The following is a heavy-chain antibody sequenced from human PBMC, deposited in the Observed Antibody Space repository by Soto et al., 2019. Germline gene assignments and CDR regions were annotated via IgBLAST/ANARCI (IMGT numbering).Heavy chain of an antibody. J-gene: IGHJ6*04. CDR1: GGSISSGDYY. D-gene: IGHD2-2*01. Sequence: SETLSLACTVSGGSISSGDYYWSWIRQPPGKGLEWIGYIYYSGSTYYNPSLKSRVTISVDTSKNQFSLKLSSVTAADTAVYYCARDLVGYCSSTICPTGGYYYYDMDVWGEGTTVTAPQ. V-gene: IGHV4-30-4*01. CDR2: IYYSGST. CDR3: ARDLVGYCSSTICPTGGYYYYDMDV.